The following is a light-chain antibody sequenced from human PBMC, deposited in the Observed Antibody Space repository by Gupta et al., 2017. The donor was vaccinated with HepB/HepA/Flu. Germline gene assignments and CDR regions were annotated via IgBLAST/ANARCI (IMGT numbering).Light chain of an antibody. CDR3: LQHNSYPWT. V-gene: IGKV1-17*01. Sequence: DIQMTQSPSSLSASVGDRVTITCRAGQGIGNNVNWYQQKPGKVPKRLIYGAYSLQSGVPSRFSGSGSGTEFTLTISSQQPEDFATYYCLQHNSYPWTFGLGTRVEIK. CDR1: QGIGNN. CDR2: GAY. J-gene: IGKJ1*01.